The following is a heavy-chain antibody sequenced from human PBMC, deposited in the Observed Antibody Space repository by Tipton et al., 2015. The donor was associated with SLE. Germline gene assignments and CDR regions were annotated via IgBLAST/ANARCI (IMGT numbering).Heavy chain of an antibody. J-gene: IGHJ4*02. V-gene: IGHV4-59*11. CDR2: IYYTGST. D-gene: IGHD6-19*01. CDR1: GGSPSSQY. CDR3: ANFGSGGFDY. Sequence: TLSLTCTVSGGSPSSQYWSWIRQPPGKGLEWIGYIYYTGSTKYNPSLKSRVAISVDMSKNQFSLKLNSVTAADTAVYYCANFGSGGFDYWGQGILVTVSS.